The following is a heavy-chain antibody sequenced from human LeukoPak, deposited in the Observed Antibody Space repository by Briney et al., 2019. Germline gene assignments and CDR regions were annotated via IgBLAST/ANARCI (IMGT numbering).Heavy chain of an antibody. D-gene: IGHD3-9*01. Sequence: SETLSLTCAVYGGSFSGYYWGWIRQPPGKGLEWIGGGYYSGSTYYNPSLKSRVTISVDTSKNQFSLKLSSVTAADTAVYYCARGFYDILTGYYISFDYWGQGTLVTVSS. CDR3: ARGFYDILTGYYISFDY. CDR2: GYYSGST. J-gene: IGHJ4*02. V-gene: IGHV4-34*01. CDR1: GGSFSGYY.